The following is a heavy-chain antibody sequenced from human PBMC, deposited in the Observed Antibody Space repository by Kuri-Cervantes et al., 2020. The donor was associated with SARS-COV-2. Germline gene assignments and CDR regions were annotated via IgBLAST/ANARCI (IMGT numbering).Heavy chain of an antibody. CDR1: GFTFGDYA. J-gene: IGHJ4*02. Sequence: SLKISCTASGFTFGDYAMSWVRQAPGKGLEWVSYISSSGSTIYYADSVKGRFTISRDNAKNSLYLQMNSLRAEDTAVYYCARADFWSTYYFDYWGQGTLVTVSS. V-gene: IGHV3-11*04. CDR2: ISSSGSTI. CDR3: ARADFWSTYYFDY. D-gene: IGHD3-3*01.